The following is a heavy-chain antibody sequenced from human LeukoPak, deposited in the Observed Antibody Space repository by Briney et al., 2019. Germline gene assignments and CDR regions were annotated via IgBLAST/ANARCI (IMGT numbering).Heavy chain of an antibody. CDR1: GFTFSSYA. Sequence: PGGSLRLSCAASGFTFSSYAMSWVRQAPGKGLEWVSAISGSGGSTYYADSVKGRFTISRDNSKNTVYLQMNSLRAEDTAVYYCARVIGVVRADYYFDYWGQGTLVAVSS. J-gene: IGHJ4*02. V-gene: IGHV3-23*01. CDR3: ARVIGVVRADYYFDY. CDR2: ISGSGGST. D-gene: IGHD3-10*01.